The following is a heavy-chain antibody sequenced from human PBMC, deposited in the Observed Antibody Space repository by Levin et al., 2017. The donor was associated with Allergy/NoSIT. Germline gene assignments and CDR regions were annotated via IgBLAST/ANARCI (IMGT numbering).Heavy chain of an antibody. CDR2: IKPDGTGT. D-gene: IGHD7-27*01. Sequence: PGGSLRLSCTASGFIFSNFWMHWVRQVPGRGLMFVSTIKPDGTGTNYADSVKGRFTISRDNSKNTLFLEMNSLRVEDTGVYYCTNSLTGEASWGRGTLVTVSS. CDR1: GFIFSNFW. CDR3: TNSLTGEAS. J-gene: IGHJ5*02. V-gene: IGHV3-74*01.